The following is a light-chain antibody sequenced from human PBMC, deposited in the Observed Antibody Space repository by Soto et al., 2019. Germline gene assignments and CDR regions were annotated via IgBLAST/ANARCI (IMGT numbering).Light chain of an antibody. V-gene: IGLV2-8*01. CDR3: SPLADGDNYV. CDR2: EIT. J-gene: IGLJ1*01. CDR1: SSDVGGYNY. Sequence: QSALTQPPSASGSPGQSVTISCTGTSSDVGGYNYLSWYQQHPGKAPKLLIYEITKRASGVPNRFSGSKSGNTASLTVSGLQAEDEADYYCSPLADGDNYVFGTGTKLTVL.